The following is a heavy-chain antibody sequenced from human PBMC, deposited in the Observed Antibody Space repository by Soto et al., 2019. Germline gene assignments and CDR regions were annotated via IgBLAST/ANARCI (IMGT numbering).Heavy chain of an antibody. CDR2: ICGIGGRT. J-gene: IGHJ5*02. Sequence: GGSLRLSCQASGFTFSNYAMSWVRQAPGKGLEWVAAICGIGGRTDYADSAKGRFTIYRENSKNPLYLQMASLRAEAPASYYVANLPPVIGVSGSNGFDPWGQGTLVTVSS. D-gene: IGHD6-19*01. V-gene: IGHV3-23*01. CDR3: ANLPPVIGVSGSNGFDP. CDR1: GFTFSNYA.